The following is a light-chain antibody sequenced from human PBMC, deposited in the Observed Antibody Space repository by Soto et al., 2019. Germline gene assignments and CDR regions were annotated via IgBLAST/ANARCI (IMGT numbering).Light chain of an antibody. CDR2: AIS. J-gene: IGKJ4*01. V-gene: IGKV1-27*01. Sequence: DIQMTQSPSSLSASVGDRVTITCRASQDIGNYFAWYQQKPGKVPELLIYAISSLHSGVPSRFSGSASGTDFTLTISSLQPEDVATSYCQTYNSGPLTFGGGTKLEIK. CDR3: QTYNSGPLT. CDR1: QDIGNY.